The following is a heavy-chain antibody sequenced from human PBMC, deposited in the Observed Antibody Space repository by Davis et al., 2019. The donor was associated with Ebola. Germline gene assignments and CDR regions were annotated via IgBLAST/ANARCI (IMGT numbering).Heavy chain of an antibody. V-gene: IGHV1-8*01. CDR1: GYTFTSYD. Sequence: ASVKVSCKASGYTFTSYDINWVRQATGQGLEWMGWMNPNSGNTGYAQKFQGRVTMTRDTSITTAYMELSSLSSDDTAVYYCTRGIARRRSGSWFDPWGQGTLVTVSS. D-gene: IGHD2-15*01. CDR3: TRGIARRRSGSWFDP. J-gene: IGHJ5*02. CDR2: MNPNSGNT.